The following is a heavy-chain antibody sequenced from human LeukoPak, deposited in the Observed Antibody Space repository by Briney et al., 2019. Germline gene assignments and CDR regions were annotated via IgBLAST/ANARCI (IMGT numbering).Heavy chain of an antibody. D-gene: IGHD2-21*01. CDR2: ISGSGGST. V-gene: IGHV3-23*01. J-gene: IGHJ6*02. CDR3: AKGGDGALDFYGLDV. Sequence: GGSLRLSCAASGFTFSSYAMSWVRQAPGKGLEWVSAISGSGGSTYYADSVKGRFTISRDNSKNTLYLQMNSLRAEDTAVYFCAKGGDGALDFYGLDVWGQGTTVTVSS. CDR1: GFTFSSYA.